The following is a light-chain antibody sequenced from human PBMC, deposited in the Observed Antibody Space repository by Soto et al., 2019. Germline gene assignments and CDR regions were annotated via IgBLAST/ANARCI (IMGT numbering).Light chain of an antibody. J-gene: IGLJ2*01. CDR3: SSYTSSSTPVV. CDR2: EVS. V-gene: IGLV2-14*01. Sequence: QSALTQPASLSGSPGQSITISCTGTSSDVGGCNHVSWYQQYPGKATKLLIYEVSNRPSGVSYRFSGSKSGNTASLTISGLQAEDEANYYCSSYTSSSTPVVFGGGTKVTVL. CDR1: SSDVGGCNH.